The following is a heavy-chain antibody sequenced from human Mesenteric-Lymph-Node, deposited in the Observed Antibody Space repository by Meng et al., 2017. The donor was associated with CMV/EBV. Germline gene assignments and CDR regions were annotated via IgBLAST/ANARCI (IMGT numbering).Heavy chain of an antibody. Sequence: GGSLRLSCAASGFTFSSYEMNWVRQAPGKGLEWVSYISSSGSTIYYADSVKGRFTISRDNAKNSLYLQMNSLRAEDTAVYYCASSAVAGTVFFDYWGQGTLVTVSS. CDR2: ISSSGSTI. D-gene: IGHD6-19*01. CDR1: GFTFSSYE. V-gene: IGHV3-48*03. CDR3: ASSAVAGTVFFDY. J-gene: IGHJ4*02.